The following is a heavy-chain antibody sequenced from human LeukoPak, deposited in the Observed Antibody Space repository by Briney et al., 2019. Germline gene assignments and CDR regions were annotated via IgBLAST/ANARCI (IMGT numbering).Heavy chain of an antibody. CDR1: GYTLTELS. J-gene: IGHJ3*02. Sequence: ASVKVSCKVSGYTLTELSIQWVRQAPGKGLEWMGGLDPEDGETIYAQKFQGRVTLTEDTSTDTAYMELSSLRSEDTAVYYCATSEGPRDAFDIWGQGTMVTVSS. CDR3: ATSEGPRDAFDI. CDR2: LDPEDGET. V-gene: IGHV1-24*01.